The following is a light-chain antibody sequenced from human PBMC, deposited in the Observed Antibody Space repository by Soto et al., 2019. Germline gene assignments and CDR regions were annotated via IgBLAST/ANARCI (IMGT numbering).Light chain of an antibody. CDR1: QGISSY. J-gene: IGKJ1*01. V-gene: IGKV1-8*01. CDR2: AAS. CDR3: QQTYSNPRT. Sequence: AIRMTQSPSSLSPSTADRVTLTCRASQGISSYLAWYQQKPGKAPKLLIYAASTLQSGVPSRFSGSGSGTDFTLTISSLQPEDSATYYCQQTYSNPRTFGQGTKVDI.